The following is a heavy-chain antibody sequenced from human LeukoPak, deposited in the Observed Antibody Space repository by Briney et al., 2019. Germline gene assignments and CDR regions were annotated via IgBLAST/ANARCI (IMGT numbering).Heavy chain of an antibody. CDR3: ARGSYFFDY. Sequence: KTGGSLRLSCAASGFTFSSYWMHWVRHAPGRGLVWVSRISSDGSITSYADSVKGRFTISRDTAKNTLYLQMSSLRAEDTAVYYCARGSYFFDYWGQGTLVTVSS. CDR2: ISSDGSIT. D-gene: IGHD1-26*01. J-gene: IGHJ4*02. V-gene: IGHV3-74*01. CDR1: GFTFSSYW.